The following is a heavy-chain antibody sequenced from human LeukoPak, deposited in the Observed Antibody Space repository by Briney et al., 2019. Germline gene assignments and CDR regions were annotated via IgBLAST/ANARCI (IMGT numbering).Heavy chain of an antibody. CDR1: GGSISSSSYY. J-gene: IGHJ5*02. V-gene: IGHV4-39*07. CDR2: IYYSGST. CDR3: ARVGVRGVKYNWFDP. D-gene: IGHD3-10*01. Sequence: SETLSLTCTVSGGSISSSSYYWGWIRQPPGKGLEWIGSIYYSGSTYYNPSLKSRVTISVDTSKNQFSLKLSSVTAADTAVYYCARVGVRGVKYNWFDPWGQGTLVTVSS.